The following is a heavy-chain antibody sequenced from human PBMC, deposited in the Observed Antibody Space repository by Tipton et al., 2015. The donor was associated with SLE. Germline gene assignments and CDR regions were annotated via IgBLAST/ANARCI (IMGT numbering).Heavy chain of an antibody. V-gene: IGHV4-61*05. CDR2: IYYSGST. Sequence: TLSLTCTVSGGSISSSSYYWSWIRQPPGKGLEWIGYIYYSGSTNYNPSLKSRVAISVDTSKNQFSLKLSSVTAADTAMYYCARGGYGRTTKKWIWFDPWGQGTLVTVSS. D-gene: IGHD5-12*01. CDR1: GGSISSSSYY. J-gene: IGHJ5*02. CDR3: ARGGYGRTTKKWIWFDP.